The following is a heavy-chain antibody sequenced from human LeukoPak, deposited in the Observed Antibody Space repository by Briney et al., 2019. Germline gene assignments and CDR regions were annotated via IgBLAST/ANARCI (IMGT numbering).Heavy chain of an antibody. D-gene: IGHD3-10*01. CDR3: ARDRNYGSGNLFDY. J-gene: IGHJ4*02. Sequence: PSETLSLTCTVSGGSISSYYWSWIRQPPGKGLEWIGYIYYSGSTNYNPSLKSRVTMSVDTSKNQFSLKLTSVTAADTAVYYCARDRNYGSGNLFDYWGQGTLVTVPS. V-gene: IGHV4-59*12. CDR1: GGSISSYY. CDR2: IYYSGST.